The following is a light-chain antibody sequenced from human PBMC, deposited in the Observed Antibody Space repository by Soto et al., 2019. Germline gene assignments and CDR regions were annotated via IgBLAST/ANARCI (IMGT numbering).Light chain of an antibody. CDR2: GAS. CDR1: QSVSSSY. Sequence: EIVLTQSPGTLSLSPGERATLSCRASQSVSSSYLAWYQQKPGQAPRLLIYGASSRATGIPDRFSGSGSGTDFTLTISRLEPEDFAMYYCQKYGRSPLVTFGQGTRLEIK. CDR3: QKYGRSPLVT. J-gene: IGKJ5*01. V-gene: IGKV3-20*01.